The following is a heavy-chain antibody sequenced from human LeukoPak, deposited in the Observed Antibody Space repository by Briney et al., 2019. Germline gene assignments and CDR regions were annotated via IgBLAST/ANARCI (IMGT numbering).Heavy chain of an antibody. V-gene: IGHV1-18*01. Sequence: ASVKVSCKASGGTFSSYAISWVRQAPGQGLEWMGWVSAYSGNTNYAQNLQGRVTMTTDTSTSTAYMELRSLSSDDTAVYYCARDRGYSGYAEYYFDYWGQGTLVTVSS. D-gene: IGHD5-12*01. CDR3: ARDRGYSGYAEYYFDY. CDR1: GGTFSSYA. CDR2: VSAYSGNT. J-gene: IGHJ4*02.